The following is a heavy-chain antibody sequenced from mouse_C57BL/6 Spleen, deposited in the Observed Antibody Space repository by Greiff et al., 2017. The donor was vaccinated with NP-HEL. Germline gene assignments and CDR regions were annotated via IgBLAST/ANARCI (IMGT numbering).Heavy chain of an antibody. Sequence: QVQLQQPGTELVKPGASVKLSCKASGYTFTSYWMHWVKQRPGQGLEWIGNINPSNGGTNYNEKFKSKATLTVDKSSSTAYMQLSSLTSEDSAVDYCARYGNYEDWYFDVWGTGTTVTVSS. J-gene: IGHJ1*03. CDR1: GYTFTSYW. CDR3: ARYGNYEDWYFDV. D-gene: IGHD2-1*01. CDR2: INPSNGGT. V-gene: IGHV1-53*01.